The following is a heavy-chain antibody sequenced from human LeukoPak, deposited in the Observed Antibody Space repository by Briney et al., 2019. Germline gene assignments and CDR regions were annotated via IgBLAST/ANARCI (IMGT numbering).Heavy chain of an antibody. V-gene: IGHV1-2*02. Sequence: ASVKVSCKASGYTFTGYYMHWVRQAPGQGLEWMGWINPNSGGTNYAQKFQGRVTMTRDTSISTAYMELSGLRFDDTAVYYCARDGSWFGELLWMQQIDYWGQGTLVTVSS. CDR2: INPNSGGT. D-gene: IGHD3-10*01. CDR3: ARDGSWFGELLWMQQIDY. CDR1: GYTFTGYY. J-gene: IGHJ4*02.